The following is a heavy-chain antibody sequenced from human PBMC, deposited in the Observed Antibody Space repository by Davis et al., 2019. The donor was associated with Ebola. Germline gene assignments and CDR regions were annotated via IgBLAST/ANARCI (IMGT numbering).Heavy chain of an antibody. D-gene: IGHD3-10*01. J-gene: IGHJ3*02. Sequence: ASVKVSCKASGYTFTSYAMHWVRQAPGQRLEWMGWINPNSGGTNYAQKFQGRVTMTRDTSISTAYMELSSLRSEDTAVYYCARDQGLLGERAFDIWGQGTMVTVSS. V-gene: IGHV1-2*02. CDR2: INPNSGGT. CDR1: GYTFTSYA. CDR3: ARDQGLLGERAFDI.